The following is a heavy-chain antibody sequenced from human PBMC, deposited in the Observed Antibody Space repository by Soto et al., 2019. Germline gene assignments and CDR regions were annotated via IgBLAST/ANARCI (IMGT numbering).Heavy chain of an antibody. CDR2: ISAHTGNT. V-gene: IGHV1-18*01. CDR1: GYTFANYG. CDR3: ARRPDGTGTDYYGMDV. D-gene: IGHD1-7*01. Sequence: QVQLVQSGAEVKKPGASVKVSCKASGYTFANYGITWVRQAPGQGLEWMGWISAHTGNTNYARKLQDRVTMTTDTSTSTADMELRSLRSDDTAIYYCARRPDGTGTDYYGMDVWGQGTTVTVSS. J-gene: IGHJ6*02.